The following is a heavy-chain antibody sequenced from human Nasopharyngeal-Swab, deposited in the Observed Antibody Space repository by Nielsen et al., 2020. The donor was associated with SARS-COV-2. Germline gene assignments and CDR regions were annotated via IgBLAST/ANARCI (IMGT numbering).Heavy chain of an antibody. Sequence: WIRQPPGKGLEWIGSIYYSGSTYYNPSLKSRVTISVDTSKNQFSLKLSSVTAADTAVYYCARGEPYYDSSGYYLGAYAFDIWGQGTMVTVSS. J-gene: IGHJ3*02. V-gene: IGHV4-39*07. CDR3: ARGEPYYDSSGYYLGAYAFDI. CDR2: IYYSGST. D-gene: IGHD3-22*01.